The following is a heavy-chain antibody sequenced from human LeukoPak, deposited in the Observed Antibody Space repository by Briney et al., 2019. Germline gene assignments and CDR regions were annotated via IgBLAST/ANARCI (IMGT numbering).Heavy chain of an antibody. Sequence: GGSLRLSCAASGFTFSNAWMSWVRQAPGKGLEWVGRIKSKTDGGTTDYAAPVKSRFTISRDDSKNTLYLQMNSLKTEDTAVYYCTTNLGYCSSTSCYANDYWGQGTLVTVSS. CDR1: GFTFSNAW. CDR3: TTNLGYCSSTSCYANDY. V-gene: IGHV3-15*01. D-gene: IGHD2-2*01. J-gene: IGHJ4*02. CDR2: IKSKTDGGTT.